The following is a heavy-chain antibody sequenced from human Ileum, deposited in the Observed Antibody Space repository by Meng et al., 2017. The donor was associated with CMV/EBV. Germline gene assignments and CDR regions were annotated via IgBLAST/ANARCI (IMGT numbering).Heavy chain of an antibody. V-gene: IGHV4-31*03. CDR1: GGSVNSASYY. Sequence: SETLSLTCTVSGGSVNSASYYWSWIRQHPERGLEWIGYMFYSGTTYYNPSLKSRITMSVDTSQNQFSLKLTSVTAADTAVYYCARDRSGLVGATVYYYYGMDVWGQGTTVTVSS. D-gene: IGHD1-26*01. CDR2: MFYSGTT. J-gene: IGHJ6*02. CDR3: ARDRSGLVGATVYYYYGMDV.